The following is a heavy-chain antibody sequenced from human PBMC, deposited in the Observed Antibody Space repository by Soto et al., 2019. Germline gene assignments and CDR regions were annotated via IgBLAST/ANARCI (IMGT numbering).Heavy chain of an antibody. J-gene: IGHJ4*02. CDR2: INHSGST. D-gene: IGHD6-6*01. Sequence: SETLSLTCAVDGGSCGGYYGSWIRQPPGKGLEWIGEINHSGSTNYNLSLKSRVTISVDTSKNQFSLKLSSVTAADTAVYYCARERRAARLGLDYWGQGTLVTVSS. V-gene: IGHV4-34*01. CDR3: ARERRAARLGLDY. CDR1: GGSCGGYY.